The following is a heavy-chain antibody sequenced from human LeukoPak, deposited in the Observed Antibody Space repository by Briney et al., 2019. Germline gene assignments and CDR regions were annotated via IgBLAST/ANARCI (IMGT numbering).Heavy chain of an antibody. J-gene: IGHJ6*02. CDR3: ARVTSGPLYYYYYGMDV. CDR1: GGSISSYY. V-gene: IGHV4-59*01. CDR2: IYYSGST. Sequence: SETLSLTCTVSGGSISSYYWSWIRQPPGKGLEWIGYIYYSGSTNYNPSLKSRVTISVDTSKNQFSLKLSSVTAADTAVYYCARVTSGPLYYYYYGMDVWGQGTTATVSS. D-gene: IGHD2-15*01.